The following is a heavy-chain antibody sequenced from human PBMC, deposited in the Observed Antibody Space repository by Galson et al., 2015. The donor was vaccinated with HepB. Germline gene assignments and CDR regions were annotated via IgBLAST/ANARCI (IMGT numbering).Heavy chain of an antibody. CDR1: GGTFSSYA. CDR3: ARGQRLGGAHYYGMDV. CDR2: IIPIFGTA. V-gene: IGHV1-69*13. Sequence: SVKVSCKASGGTFSSYAISWVRQAPGQGLEWMGGIIPIFGTANYAQKFQGRVTITADESTSTAYMELSSLRSEDTAVYYCARGQRLGGAHYYGMDVWGQGTTVTVSS. J-gene: IGHJ6*02. D-gene: IGHD5-24*01.